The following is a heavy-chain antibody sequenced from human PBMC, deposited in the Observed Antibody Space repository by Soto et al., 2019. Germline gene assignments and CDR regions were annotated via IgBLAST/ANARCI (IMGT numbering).Heavy chain of an antibody. CDR2: ISSSSSYI. CDR1: GFTFSSYS. D-gene: IGHD2-2*01. Sequence: GGSLRLSCAASGFTFSSYSMNWVRQAPGKGLEWVSSISSSSSYIYYADSVKGRFTISRDNAKNSLYLQMNSLRAEDTAVYYCASAQGGYCSSTSCQTGAFDIWGQGTMVTVSS. J-gene: IGHJ3*02. CDR3: ASAQGGYCSSTSCQTGAFDI. V-gene: IGHV3-21*01.